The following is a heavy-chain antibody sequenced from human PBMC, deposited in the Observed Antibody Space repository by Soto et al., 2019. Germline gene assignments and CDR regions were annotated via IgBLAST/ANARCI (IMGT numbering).Heavy chain of an antibody. CDR3: ARGAWAGRALWYFDL. J-gene: IGHJ2*01. CDR2: ISAYNGNT. CDR1: GYTFTSYG. V-gene: IGHV1-18*01. Sequence: QAQLVRSGAEVKKPGASVKVSCKASGYTFTSYGISWVRQAPGQGLEWMGWISAYNGNTNYAQNLQGRVTMTTDTSTSTAYMELRSLRSDDTAVYYCARGAWAGRALWYFDLWGRGTLVTVSS. D-gene: IGHD3-16*01.